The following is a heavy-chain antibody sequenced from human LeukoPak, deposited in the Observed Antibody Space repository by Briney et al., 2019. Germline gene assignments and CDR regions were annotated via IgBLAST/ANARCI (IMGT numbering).Heavy chain of an antibody. J-gene: IGHJ5*02. CDR1: GYTFTSYA. V-gene: IGHV1-3*01. D-gene: IGHD2-15*01. Sequence: ASVKVSCKASGYTFTSYAMHWVRQAPGQRLEWMGWINAGNGNTKYSQKFQGRVTITRDTSASTAYMELSSLRSKDTAVYYCARARYCSGGSCYGRVWFDPWGQGTLVTVSS. CDR2: INAGNGNT. CDR3: ARARYCSGGSCYGRVWFDP.